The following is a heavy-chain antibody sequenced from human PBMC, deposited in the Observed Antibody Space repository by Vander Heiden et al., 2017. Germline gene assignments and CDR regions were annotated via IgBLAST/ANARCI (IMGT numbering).Heavy chain of an antibody. V-gene: IGHV4-4*02. Sequence: QVQLQESGPGLVKPSGTLSLTCAAPGGSISSTDWWSWVRRPPGKGLEWIGEIRNSGTTNYNPSLKSRVTMSVDKSKNQFSLNLNSVTAADTAVYYCARVIRTGWRQLDYWGQGALVTVSS. D-gene: IGHD6-19*01. CDR3: ARVIRTGWRQLDY. J-gene: IGHJ4*02. CDR1: GGSISSTDW. CDR2: IRNSGTT.